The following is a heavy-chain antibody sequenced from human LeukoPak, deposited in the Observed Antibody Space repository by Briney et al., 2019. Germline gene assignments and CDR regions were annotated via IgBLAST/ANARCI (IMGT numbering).Heavy chain of an antibody. D-gene: IGHD3-16*01. V-gene: IGHV4-59*12. CDR3: ARDKGLGAFDI. J-gene: IGHJ3*02. Sequence: PSETLSLTCAVYGGSFSGYYWSWIRQPPGKGLEWIGYIYYSGSTNYNPSLKSRVTISVDTSKNQFSLKLSSVTAADTAVYYCARDKGLGAFDIWGQGTMVTVSS. CDR1: GGSFSGYY. CDR2: IYYSGST.